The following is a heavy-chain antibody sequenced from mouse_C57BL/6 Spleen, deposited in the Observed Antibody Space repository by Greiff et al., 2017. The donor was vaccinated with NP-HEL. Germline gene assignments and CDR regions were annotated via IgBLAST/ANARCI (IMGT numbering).Heavy chain of an antibody. V-gene: IGHV1-19*01. CDR3: ARRDYGKGSFAY. J-gene: IGHJ3*01. Sequence: VQLQQSGPVLVKPGASVKMSCKASGYTFTDYYMNWVKQSHGKSLEWIGVINPYNGGTSYNQKFKGKATLSVDKSSSTAYMELNSLTSEDSAVYYCARRDYGKGSFAYWGQGTLVTVSA. CDR1: GYTFTDYY. D-gene: IGHD1-1*01. CDR2: INPYNGGT.